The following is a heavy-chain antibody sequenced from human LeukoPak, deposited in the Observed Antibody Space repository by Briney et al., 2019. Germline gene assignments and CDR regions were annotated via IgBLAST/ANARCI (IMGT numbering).Heavy chain of an antibody. CDR1: GFTFSSYG. CDR3: AKESTVTTILGVDY. CDR2: ISGRGGTT. J-gene: IGHJ4*02. Sequence: GGSLRLSCAASGFTFSSYGMRWVRQAPGKGVEWVSAISGRGGTTYYADSVKGRFTIPRDNSKNTLYLQMSSLRAEDTAVYYCAKESTVTTILGVDYWGQGTLVTVSS. V-gene: IGHV3-23*01. D-gene: IGHD4-17*01.